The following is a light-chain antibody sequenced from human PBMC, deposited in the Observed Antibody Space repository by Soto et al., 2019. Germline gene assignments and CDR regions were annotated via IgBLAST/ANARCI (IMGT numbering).Light chain of an antibody. CDR1: QSISSY. CDR3: QHTYSTPFT. J-gene: IGKJ3*01. V-gene: IGKV1-39*01. Sequence: DIQMTQSPSPLSASVVDRVTITCRSSQSISSYVNWYQQKPGIAPRLLIFAASNLQTGVPSRFSGSGSGTDFTLTISSLQPEDFGTYFCQHTYSTPFTFGPGTKVDIK. CDR2: AAS.